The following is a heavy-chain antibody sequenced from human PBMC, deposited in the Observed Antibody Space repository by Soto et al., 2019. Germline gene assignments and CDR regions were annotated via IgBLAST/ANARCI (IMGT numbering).Heavy chain of an antibody. CDR1: GGSFSSGAYY. J-gene: IGHJ5*02. Sequence: QMQLQESGPGLVKPSQNLSLTCTVSGGSFSSGAYYWSWVRRHPGMGLEWIGYISYRGTPYYNPSLKSRLTISVDASKNQFSLRLSSVTAADTAVYYCARVSATGTRWFDPWGQGTLVTVSS. D-gene: IGHD6-13*01. V-gene: IGHV4-31*03. CDR3: ARVSATGTRWFDP. CDR2: ISYRGTP.